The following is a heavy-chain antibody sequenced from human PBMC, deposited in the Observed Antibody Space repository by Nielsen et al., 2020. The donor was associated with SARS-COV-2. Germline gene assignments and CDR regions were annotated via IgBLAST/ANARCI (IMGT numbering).Heavy chain of an antibody. Sequence: SQTLSLTCFISGDSVSSSSVAWNWIRQSPSRGLEWLGRIYYRSKWFYEYATFVRSRITIDPDTSKNHFSLHLNSVTSEDTAMYYCTRDPGYYHGMDVWGQGTTVTVSS. CDR1: GDSVSSSSVA. CDR3: TRDPGYYHGMDV. CDR2: IYYRSKWFY. J-gene: IGHJ6*02. V-gene: IGHV6-1*01.